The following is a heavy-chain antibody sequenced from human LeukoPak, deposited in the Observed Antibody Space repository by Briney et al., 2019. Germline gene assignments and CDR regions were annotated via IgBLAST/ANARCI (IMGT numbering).Heavy chain of an antibody. J-gene: IGHJ4*02. CDR1: GFTFSSFW. CDR2: IKQDGSEK. D-gene: IGHD1-26*01. CDR3: ARRIVGPSSGGDY. V-gene: IGHV3-7*01. Sequence: GGSLRLSCAASGFTFSSFWMRWVRQAPGKGLELVANIKQDGSEKYYVDSVQGRFTISRDNAKNSLYLQMNSLRVEDTAVYYCARRIVGPSSGGDYWGQGTPVTVSS.